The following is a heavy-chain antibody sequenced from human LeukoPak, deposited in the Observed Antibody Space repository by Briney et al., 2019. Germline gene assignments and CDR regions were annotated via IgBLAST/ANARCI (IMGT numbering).Heavy chain of an antibody. V-gene: IGHV1-2*02. CDR3: AREDWLPKAFDI. CDR2: INPNSGGT. Sequence: ASVKVSCKTSGYTFTGYYMNWVRQAPGQGLEWMGWINPNSGGTNYAQKFQGRVTMTRDTSISTAYMELSRLRSDDTAVYYCAREDWLPKAFDIWGQGTMVTVSS. CDR1: GYTFTGYY. J-gene: IGHJ3*02. D-gene: IGHD3-9*01.